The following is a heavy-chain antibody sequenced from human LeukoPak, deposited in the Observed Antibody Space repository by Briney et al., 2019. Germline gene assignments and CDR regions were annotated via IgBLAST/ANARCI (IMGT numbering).Heavy chain of an antibody. CDR3: ARHRELAYSNWFDP. Sequence: GESLKISCKGSGYSFTNYWIGWVRQMPGKGLEWMGIIYPGDSDTRYSPSFQGQVTISADKSISTAYLQWSSLKASDTAMYYCARHRELAYSNWFDPWGQGTLVIVSS. CDR1: GYSFTNYW. D-gene: IGHD1-7*01. J-gene: IGHJ5*02. V-gene: IGHV5-51*01. CDR2: IYPGDSDT.